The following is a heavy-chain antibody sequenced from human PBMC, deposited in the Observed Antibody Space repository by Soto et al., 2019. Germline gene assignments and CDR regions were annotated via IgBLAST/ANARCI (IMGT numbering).Heavy chain of an antibody. V-gene: IGHV3-9*01. J-gene: IGHJ4*02. CDR2: ISWNSGSI. D-gene: IGHD1-1*01. CDR1: GFTFDDYA. CDR3: AKDRGELERRHFFDY. Sequence: GGSLRLSCAASGFTFDDYAMHWVRQAPGKGLEWVSGISWNSGSIGYADSVKGRFTISRDNAKNSLYLQMNSLRAEGTALYYCAKDRGELERRHFFDYWGQGTLVTVSS.